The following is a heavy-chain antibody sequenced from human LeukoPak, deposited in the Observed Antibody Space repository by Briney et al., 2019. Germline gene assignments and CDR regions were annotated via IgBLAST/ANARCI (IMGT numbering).Heavy chain of an antibody. J-gene: IGHJ4*02. CDR2: IYYSGST. CDR1: GGSISSSSYY. V-gene: IGHV4-39*07. D-gene: IGHD6-19*01. Sequence: RASGTLSLTCTVSGGSISSSSYYWGWIRQPPGKGLEWIGSIYYSGSTYYNPSLKSRVTISVDTSKNQFSLKLSSVTAADTAVYYCAREDSSGWEGSFDYWGQGTLVTVSS. CDR3: AREDSSGWEGSFDY.